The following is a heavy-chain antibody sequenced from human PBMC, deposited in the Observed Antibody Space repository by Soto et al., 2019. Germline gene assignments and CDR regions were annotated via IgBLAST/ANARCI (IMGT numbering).Heavy chain of an antibody. CDR2: IYRTGST. Sequence: QVQLQESGPGLVKPSGTLSLTCAVSGGSFTSNNWWTWVRQPPGQGLEWIGEIYRTGSTNYNPSLQSRVTISLDKSENQCSLKVTSLTAADTAVYYCARRDPGTSVDYWGQGTLVTVSS. CDR3: ARRDPGTSVDY. J-gene: IGHJ4*02. CDR1: GGSFTSNNW. V-gene: IGHV4-4*02. D-gene: IGHD1-7*01.